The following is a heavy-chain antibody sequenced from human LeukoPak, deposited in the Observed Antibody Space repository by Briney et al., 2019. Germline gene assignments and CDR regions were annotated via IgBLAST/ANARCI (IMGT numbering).Heavy chain of an antibody. Sequence: PGGSLRLSCAASGFTFSSYAMHWVRQAPGKGLEWVAVISYDGSNKYYADFVKGRFTISRDNAKKMLYLQMKSLRAEDTAVYYCAREGIMGATTDAFDIWGQGAMVTVSS. CDR2: ISYDGSNK. V-gene: IGHV3-30-3*01. D-gene: IGHD1-26*01. J-gene: IGHJ3*02. CDR1: GFTFSSYA. CDR3: AREGIMGATTDAFDI.